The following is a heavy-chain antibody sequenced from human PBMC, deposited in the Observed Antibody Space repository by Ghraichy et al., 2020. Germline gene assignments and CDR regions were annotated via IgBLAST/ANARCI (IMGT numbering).Heavy chain of an antibody. Sequence: GGSLRLSCAVSEFNVSNNYMNWVRQAPGKGLEWVAVIFASGTTFYTDSVKGRFTISRHTSENTLYLQMNSLRLEDTAVYYCATYTSWGQGTLVTVSS. J-gene: IGHJ4*02. CDR2: IFASGTT. CDR1: EFNVSNNY. V-gene: IGHV3-53*04. CDR3: ATYTS.